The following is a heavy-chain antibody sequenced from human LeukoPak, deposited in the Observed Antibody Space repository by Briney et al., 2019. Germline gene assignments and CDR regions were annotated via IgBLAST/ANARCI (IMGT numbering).Heavy chain of an antibody. V-gene: IGHV3-9*03. CDR1: GFTFDDYA. CDR2: ISWNSGSI. CDR3: AKGGILGYCSSTSCPLDV. D-gene: IGHD2-2*01. Sequence: PGGSLRLSCAVSGFTFDDYAMHWVRQAPGKGLEWVSGISWNSGSIGYADSVKGRFTISKDNAKNSLYLQMNSLRAEDMALYYCAKGGILGYCSSTSCPLDVWGKGTTVTVSS. J-gene: IGHJ6*04.